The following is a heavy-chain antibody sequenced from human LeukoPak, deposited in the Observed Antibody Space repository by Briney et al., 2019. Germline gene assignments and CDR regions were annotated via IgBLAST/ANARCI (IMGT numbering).Heavy chain of an antibody. CDR2: ISSSSSYI. D-gene: IGHD3-10*01. V-gene: IGHV3-21*01. CDR1: GFTFSSYS. CDR3: ARGRVRGVING. Sequence: GGSLRLSCAASGFTFSSYSMNWVRQAPGKGLEWVSSISSSSSYIYYADSVKGRFTISRDNAKNSLYLQMNSLRAEDTAVYYCARGRVRGVINGWGQGTLVTVSS. J-gene: IGHJ4*02.